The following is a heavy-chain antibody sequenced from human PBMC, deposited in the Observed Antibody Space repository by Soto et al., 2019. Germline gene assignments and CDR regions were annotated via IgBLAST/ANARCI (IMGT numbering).Heavy chain of an antibody. CDR1: GFTFTSSA. D-gene: IGHD3-16*01. V-gene: IGHV1-58*01. Sequence: WPSVKVSCKASGFTFTSSAVQWVRQARGQHLEWIGWIVVGSGNTNYTQKFQERVTITRDMSTSTAYMELSSLRSEDTAVYYCARGNPFNYAGFDVWGQGTTVTVSS. CDR3: ARGNPFNYAGFDV. CDR2: IVVGSGNT. J-gene: IGHJ6*02.